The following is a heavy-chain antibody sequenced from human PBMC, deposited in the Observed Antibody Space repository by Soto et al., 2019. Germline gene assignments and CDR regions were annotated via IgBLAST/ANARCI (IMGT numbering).Heavy chain of an antibody. Sequence: SQTLSLTCAISGDSVSSNSAAWNWIRQSPSRGLEWLGRTYYRSKWYNDYAVSVKSRITINPDTSKNQFSLQLNSVTPEDTAVYYCARDRVAVATPYYYYYYGMDVWGQVTTVTVSS. V-gene: IGHV6-1*01. CDR3: ARDRVAVATPYYYYYYGMDV. CDR1: GDSVSSNSAA. CDR2: TYYRSKWYN. D-gene: IGHD6-19*01. J-gene: IGHJ6*02.